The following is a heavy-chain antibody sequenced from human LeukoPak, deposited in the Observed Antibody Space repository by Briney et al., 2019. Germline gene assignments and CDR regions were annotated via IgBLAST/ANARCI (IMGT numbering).Heavy chain of an antibody. CDR2: ISSSGSTI. D-gene: IGHD3-10*01. V-gene: IGHV3-48*03. J-gene: IGHJ4*02. Sequence: GGSLRLSCAASGFTFSSYEMNWVRQAPGKGLEWVSYISSSGSTIYYADSVKGRFTISRDNAKNSLYPQMNSLRAEDTAVYYCARSEEAYYGSGRPGDFDYWGQGTLVTVSS. CDR1: GFTFSSYE. CDR3: ARSEEAYYGSGRPGDFDY.